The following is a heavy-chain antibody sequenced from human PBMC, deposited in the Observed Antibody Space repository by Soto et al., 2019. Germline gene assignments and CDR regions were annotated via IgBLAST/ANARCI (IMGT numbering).Heavy chain of an antibody. D-gene: IGHD3-9*01. CDR3: ARLHIWTGYPADY. CDR2: ISYTAST. Sequence: SETLSLTCTVSGASISGSYWNWIRQPPGKGLEWIGYISYTASTSYNPSLMSRITMSVDTSKNQFSLNLSSVTAADTAVYYCARLHIWTGYPADYWGQGTQVTVS. CDR1: GASISGSY. V-gene: IGHV4-59*08. J-gene: IGHJ4*02.